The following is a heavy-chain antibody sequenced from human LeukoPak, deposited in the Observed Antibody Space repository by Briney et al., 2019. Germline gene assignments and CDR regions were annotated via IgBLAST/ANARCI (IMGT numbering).Heavy chain of an antibody. V-gene: IGHV3-53*01. Sequence: GGSLRLSCAASGFIVSSNHMSWVRQAPGKGLEWVSVIYSGGSTYYADSVKGRFTISRDNSKNTLYLQMNSLRAEDTAVYYCARDRGGDSTAYSDYWGQGTLVTASS. CDR1: GFIVSSNH. CDR3: ARDRGGDSTAYSDY. D-gene: IGHD3-22*01. J-gene: IGHJ4*02. CDR2: IYSGGST.